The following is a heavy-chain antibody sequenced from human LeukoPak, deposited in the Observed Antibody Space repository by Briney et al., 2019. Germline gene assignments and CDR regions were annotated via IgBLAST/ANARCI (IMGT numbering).Heavy chain of an antibody. J-gene: IGHJ4*02. CDR3: ARGLNSPWGYCSSTSCYILDY. CDR2: INHSGST. CDR1: GGSFSGYY. D-gene: IGHD2-2*02. V-gene: IGHV4-34*01. Sequence: SETLSLTCAVYGGSFSGYYWSWLRQPPGKGLEWIGEINHSGSTNYNPSLKSRVTISVDSSKNQFSLKLSSVTAADTAVYYCARGLNSPWGYCSSTSCYILDYWGQGTLVTVSS.